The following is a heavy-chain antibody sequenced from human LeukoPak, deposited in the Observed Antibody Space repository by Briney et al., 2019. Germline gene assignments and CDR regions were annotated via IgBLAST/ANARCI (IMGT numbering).Heavy chain of an antibody. CDR1: GFTFRSAA. V-gene: IGHV3-23*01. Sequence: PGGSLRLSCAASGFTFRSAAMTWVRQGPEKGLQWVSPISSTGYNSYYADSVKGRFTVSRDNSKNIVYLQMNSLRAEDTALYYCAKDIQAANWGQGTLVTVSS. J-gene: IGHJ1*01. CDR3: AKDIQAAN. D-gene: IGHD5-18*01. CDR2: ISSTGYNS.